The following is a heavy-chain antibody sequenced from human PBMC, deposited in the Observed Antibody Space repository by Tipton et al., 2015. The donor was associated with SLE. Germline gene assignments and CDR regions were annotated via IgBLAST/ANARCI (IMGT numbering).Heavy chain of an antibody. CDR1: GGSIKSYY. CDR3: ARDRADFDI. Sequence: TLSLTCTVSGGSIKSYYWSWIRQPPGKGLECIGYIYTTGSTNYNPSLRGRVTMSVDTSKNQFSLKLNSVTAADTAVYYCARDRADFDIWGQGTMVTVSS. D-gene: IGHD1-26*01. V-gene: IGHV4-4*09. J-gene: IGHJ3*02. CDR2: IYTTGST.